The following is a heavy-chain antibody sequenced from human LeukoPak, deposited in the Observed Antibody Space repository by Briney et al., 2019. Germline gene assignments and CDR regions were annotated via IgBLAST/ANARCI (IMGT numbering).Heavy chain of an antibody. CDR2: TNADGSEK. CDR3: ARARIDY. J-gene: IGHJ4*02. D-gene: IGHD1-14*01. CDR1: GFTFSAYW. Sequence: GGSLRLSCTASGFTFSAYWMTWVRQAPGKGLEWVATTNADGSEKYYGDSVKGRFSISRNNAKNSLHLQINSLRAEDTAVYYCARARIDYWGQGTLVTVSS. V-gene: IGHV3-7*05.